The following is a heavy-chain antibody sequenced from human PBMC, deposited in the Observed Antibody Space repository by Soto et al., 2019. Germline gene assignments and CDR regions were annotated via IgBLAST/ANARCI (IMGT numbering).Heavy chain of an antibody. D-gene: IGHD4-17*01. J-gene: IGHJ3*02. Sequence: HVQLVESGGGVVQPGRSLRLSCTVSGFTFRSYGMHWVRQAPGKGLEWVADIWYGGSYKWFADSVKGRFTITRDNSKNTQYLQKNSLGTEDTAIFYWAETTDWGGGDGLDIWGQGTMVIVSS. CDR2: IWYGGSYK. CDR3: AETTDWGGGDGLDI. V-gene: IGHV3-33*01. CDR1: GFTFRSYG.